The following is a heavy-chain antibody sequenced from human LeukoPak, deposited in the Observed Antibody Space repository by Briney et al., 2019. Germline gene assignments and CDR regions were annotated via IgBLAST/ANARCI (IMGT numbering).Heavy chain of an antibody. V-gene: IGHV3-23*01. J-gene: IGHJ4*02. CDR1: GFSFSNYA. CDR2: MSASGGS. CDR3: AREPRDCTGGTCQTAGGYYFYY. D-gene: IGHD3-10*01. Sequence: GGSLRLTCAASGFSFSNYAMSWVRQAPGKGLEWVSGMSASGGSYYADSVKGRLIVSRDISKNTLYLQMNSLRAEDTAIYFCAREPRDCTGGTCQTAGGYYFYYWSQGTLVTVSS.